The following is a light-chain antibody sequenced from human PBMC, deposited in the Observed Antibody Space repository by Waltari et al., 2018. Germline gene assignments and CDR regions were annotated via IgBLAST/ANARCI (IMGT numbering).Light chain of an antibody. Sequence: IVLTQTQATLSLSPGERPPFSCSASQSINNYLAWYQQKPGQAPRLLIYSASNRATCIPSRCSGSGSGTDFFLTISSLDPEDFAVYYCQQRSSWPRTFGQGTRVEIK. V-gene: IGKV3-11*01. CDR2: SAS. CDR1: QSINNY. CDR3: QQRSSWPRT. J-gene: IGKJ1*01.